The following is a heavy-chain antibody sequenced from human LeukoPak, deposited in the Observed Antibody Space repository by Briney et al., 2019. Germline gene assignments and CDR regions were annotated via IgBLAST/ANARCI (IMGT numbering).Heavy chain of an antibody. J-gene: IGHJ3*02. Sequence: GSLRLSCAASGFTVSSDNMNWVRQAPGKGLQWVSVIYSAGSTYYADSVKGRFIISRDNSKNTVYLQMNSLRAEDTAVYYCAREDRLASGREEGNPALDAFDIWGQGTMVTVSS. CDR3: AREDRLASGREEGNPALDAFDI. CDR2: IYSAGST. CDR1: GFTVSSDN. D-gene: IGHD2-15*01. V-gene: IGHV3-66*01.